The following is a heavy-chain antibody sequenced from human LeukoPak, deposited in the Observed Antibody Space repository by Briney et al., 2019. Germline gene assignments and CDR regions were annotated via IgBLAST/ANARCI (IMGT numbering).Heavy chain of an antibody. J-gene: IGHJ5*02. CDR2: IYYSGST. D-gene: IGHD3-3*01. V-gene: IGHV4-39*02. CDR3: AKDFAYLENFWSGYPNWFDP. Sequence: PSETLSLTCTVSGGSISSSSYYWGWIRQPPGKGLEWIGSIYYSGSTYYNPSLKSRVTISVDTSKNQFSLKLSSVTAADTAVYYCAKDFAYLENFWSGYPNWFDPWGQGTLVTVSS. CDR1: GGSISSSSYY.